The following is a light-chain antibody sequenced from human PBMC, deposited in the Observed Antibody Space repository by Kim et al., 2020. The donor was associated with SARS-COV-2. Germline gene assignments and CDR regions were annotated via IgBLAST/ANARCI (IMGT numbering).Light chain of an antibody. CDR3: QVWDSSTPGVV. J-gene: IGLJ2*01. V-gene: IGLV3-9*01. CDR2: RDS. Sequence: SYELTQPLSVSVALGQTARITCGGNNIGSKNVHWYQQKPGQAPVLVIYRDSNRPSGIPERFSGSNSGNTATLTISRAQAGDEADYYCQVWDSSTPGVVFG. CDR1: NIGSKN.